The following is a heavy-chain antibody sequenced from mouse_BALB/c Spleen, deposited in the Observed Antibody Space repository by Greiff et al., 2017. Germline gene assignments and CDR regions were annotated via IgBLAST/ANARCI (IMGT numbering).Heavy chain of an antibody. Sequence: EVKLMESGGGLVQPGGSLRLSCATSGFTFTDYYMSWVRQPPGKALEWLGFIRNKANGYTTEYSASVKGRFTISRDNSQSILYLQMNTLRAEDSATYYCARARFYYDYGGDWYFDVWGAGTTVTVSS. CDR3: ARARFYYDYGGDWYFDV. V-gene: IGHV7-3*02. CDR2: IRNKANGYTT. CDR1: GFTFTDYY. D-gene: IGHD2-4*01. J-gene: IGHJ1*01.